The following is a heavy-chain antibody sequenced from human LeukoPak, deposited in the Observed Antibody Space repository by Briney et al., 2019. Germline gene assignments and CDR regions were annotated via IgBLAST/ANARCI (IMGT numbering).Heavy chain of an antibody. CDR1: GGSISSGGYY. V-gene: IGHV4-31*03. D-gene: IGHD4-17*01. J-gene: IGHJ4*02. Sequence: SETLSLTCTVSGGSISSGGYYWSWIRHHPGTGLEWIGYIFYSGSTNYNPSLKSRVTISVDTSKNQFSLKLSSVTAADTAVYYCARGLYGDYQNLPSKFDYWGQGTLVTVSS. CDR2: IFYSGST. CDR3: ARGLYGDYQNLPSKFDY.